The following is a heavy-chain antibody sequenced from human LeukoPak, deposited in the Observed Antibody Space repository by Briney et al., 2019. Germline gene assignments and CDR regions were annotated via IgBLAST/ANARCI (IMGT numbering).Heavy chain of an antibody. Sequence: GGSLRLSCAASGFTFSSYSMNWVRQAPGKGLEWVSSISSSSTYIYYADSVKGRFTISRDNAQNSLYLQMSSLRAEDTAVYYCARELWFDYWGQGTLVTVSS. CDR2: ISSSSTYI. V-gene: IGHV3-21*01. J-gene: IGHJ4*02. CDR1: GFTFSSYS. CDR3: ARELWFDY.